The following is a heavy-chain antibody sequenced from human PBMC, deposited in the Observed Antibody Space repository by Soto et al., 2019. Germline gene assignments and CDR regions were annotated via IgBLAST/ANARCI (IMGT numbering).Heavy chain of an antibody. J-gene: IGHJ3*02. Sequence: QVQLVQSGAEVRKPGSSVKVSCEASGGSFNNYVISWLRQAPGQGLEWMGGIIPNYEAANYAQKFRGRLTITADKATNTAYMELNSLRPEDTATYYCARYWNAGTLYGAFDIW. CDR3: ARYWNAGTLYGAFDI. CDR1: GGSFNNYV. V-gene: IGHV1-69*06. CDR2: IIPNYEAA. D-gene: IGHD4-17*01.